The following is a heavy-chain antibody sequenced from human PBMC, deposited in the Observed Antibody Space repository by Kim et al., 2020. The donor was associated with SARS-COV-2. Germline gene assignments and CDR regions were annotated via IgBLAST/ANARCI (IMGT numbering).Heavy chain of an antibody. Sequence: GGSLRLSCSASGFTFSSYSMNWVRQAPGKGLEWVSSISSISSYIYYADSVKGRFTISRDNAKNSLYLQMNSLRAEDTAVYYCARDLEGRDGYNLLVYYYGMDVWGQGTTVTVSS. J-gene: IGHJ6*02. CDR2: ISSISSYI. D-gene: IGHD5-12*01. CDR3: ARDLEGRDGYNLLVYYYGMDV. CDR1: GFTFSSYS. V-gene: IGHV3-21*01.